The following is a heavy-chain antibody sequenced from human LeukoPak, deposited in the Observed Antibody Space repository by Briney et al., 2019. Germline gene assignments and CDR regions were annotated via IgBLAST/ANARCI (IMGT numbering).Heavy chain of an antibody. J-gene: IGHJ4*02. CDR1: GGTFSSYA. D-gene: IGHD6-6*01. V-gene: IGHV1-69*13. CDR2: IIPIFGTA. Sequence: ASVKVSCKASGGTFSSYAISWVRQAPGQGLEWMGGIIPIFGTANYAQKFQGRVTITADESTSTAYMELSSLRSEDTAVYYCASGGGGSSSSNVDYWGQGTLVTVST. CDR3: ASGGGGSSSSNVDY.